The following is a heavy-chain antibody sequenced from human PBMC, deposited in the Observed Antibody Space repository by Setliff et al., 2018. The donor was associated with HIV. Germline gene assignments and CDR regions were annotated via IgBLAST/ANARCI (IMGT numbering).Heavy chain of an antibody. J-gene: IGHJ4*02. CDR2: FNPNSDNT. CDR3: ARGYGKAPLDY. Sequence: ASVKVSCKASGYTFTSYGISWVRQAPGQGLEWMGWFNPNSDNTAYAQKFQGRITMTRNTSISTAYMELTSLTSDDTAVYYCARGYGKAPLDYWGQGTLVTVSS. CDR1: GYTFTSYG. D-gene: IGHD4-17*01. V-gene: IGHV1-8*02.